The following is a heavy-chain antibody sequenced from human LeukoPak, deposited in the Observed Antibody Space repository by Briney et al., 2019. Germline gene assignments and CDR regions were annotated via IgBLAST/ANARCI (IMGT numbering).Heavy chain of an antibody. J-gene: IGHJ4*02. D-gene: IGHD1-14*01. CDR1: GFTFSRYG. CDR3: ARDVPHRRQDFDY. CDR2: INQDGSEK. V-gene: IGHV3-7*01. Sequence: GGSLRLSCAASGFTFSRYGMHWVRQAPGKGLEWVANINQDGSEKNYVVSVKGRFTISRDNAENSLYLQINSLRGEDTGVYYFARDVPHRRQDFDYWGQGTLVTVSS.